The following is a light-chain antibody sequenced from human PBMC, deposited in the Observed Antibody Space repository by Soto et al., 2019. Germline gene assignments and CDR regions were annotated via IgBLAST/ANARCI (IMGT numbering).Light chain of an antibody. V-gene: IGKV3-15*01. J-gene: IGKJ1*01. Sequence: EIVMTQSPAPLSVSPGGRATLSCRASQSISDTLAWYQQKPGQAPRLLIHGASTRATGFPARFSGSGSGTDFTLTISSLKSEDFAVYYCQQYNNWTWTFGQGTKVDIK. CDR1: QSISDT. CDR3: QQYNNWTWT. CDR2: GAS.